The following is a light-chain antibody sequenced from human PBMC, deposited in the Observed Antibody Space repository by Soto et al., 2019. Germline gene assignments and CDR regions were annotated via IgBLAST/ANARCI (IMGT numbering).Light chain of an antibody. J-gene: IGKJ1*01. V-gene: IGKV1-39*01. Sequence: DIQMTQSPSSLSASVGDRVTITSRASQSISYYLNWYQQKPGKAPKLLIYAASTLQSGVPSRFSGSGSGTDFTLTISSLQPVDFATYYCQQSYSTLWTFGQGTKVEIK. CDR2: AAS. CDR1: QSISYY. CDR3: QQSYSTLWT.